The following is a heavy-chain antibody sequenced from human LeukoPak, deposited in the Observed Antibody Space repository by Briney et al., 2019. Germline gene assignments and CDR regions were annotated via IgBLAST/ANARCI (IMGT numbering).Heavy chain of an antibody. D-gene: IGHD3-10*01. J-gene: IGHJ6*04. CDR2: IIPIFGLA. CDR3: ARGTYYYGSGSYPRGYYYGMDV. CDR1: GGTFSSYA. V-gene: IGHV1-69*04. Sequence: SVKVSCKASGGTFSSYAISWVRQAPGQGLEWMGRIIPIFGLANYAQKFQGRVTITADKSTSTAYMELSSLRSEDTAVYYCARGTYYYGSGSYPRGYYYGMDVWGKGTTVTVSS.